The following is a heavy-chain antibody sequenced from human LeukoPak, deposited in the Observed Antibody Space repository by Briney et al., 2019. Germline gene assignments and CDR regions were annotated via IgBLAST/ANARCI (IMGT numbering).Heavy chain of an antibody. CDR1: GYTFTSYG. CDR3: ARDKIAAAGGWFDP. Sequence: APVKVSCKASGYTFTSYGISWVRQAPGQGLEWMGWISAYNGNTNYAQKLQGRVTMTTDTSTSTAYMELRSLRSDDTAVYYCARDKIAAAGGWFDPWGQGTLVTVSS. V-gene: IGHV1-18*01. D-gene: IGHD6-13*01. J-gene: IGHJ5*02. CDR2: ISAYNGNT.